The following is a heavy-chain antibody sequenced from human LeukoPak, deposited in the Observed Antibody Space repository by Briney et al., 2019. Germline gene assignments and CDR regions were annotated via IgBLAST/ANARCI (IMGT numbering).Heavy chain of an antibody. D-gene: IGHD6-19*01. V-gene: IGHV5-51*01. J-gene: IGHJ4*02. CDR2: IYPGDSDT. Sequence: GESLKISCKGSGYNFTSYWVGWVRQMPGKGLEWMGIIYPGDSDTRYSPSFQGQVTISADKSISTAYLQWSSLKASDTAMYYCARSIAVTDFDYWGQGTLVTVSS. CDR3: ARSIAVTDFDY. CDR1: GYNFTSYW.